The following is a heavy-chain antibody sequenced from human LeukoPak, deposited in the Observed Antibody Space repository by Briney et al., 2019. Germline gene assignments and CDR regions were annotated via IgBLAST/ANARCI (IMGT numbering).Heavy chain of an antibody. CDR3: ARRPPGD. V-gene: IGHV4-34*01. Sequence: SETLSLTCAVYGGSFSGYYWNWIRQPPGKGLEWIGEINHSGGTNYNSSLKSRVTISVDTSKNQFSLKLSSVTAADTAVYYCARRPPGDWGQGTLVTVSS. D-gene: IGHD3-10*01. J-gene: IGHJ4*02. CDR1: GGSFSGYY. CDR2: INHSGGT.